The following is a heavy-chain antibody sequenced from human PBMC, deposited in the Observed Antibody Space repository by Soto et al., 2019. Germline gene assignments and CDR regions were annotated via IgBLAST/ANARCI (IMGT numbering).Heavy chain of an antibody. D-gene: IGHD5-12*01. CDR3: ARRVRDGYNIDY. Sequence: QLQLQESGPGLVKPSETLSLTCTVSGGSISSSAYYWGWIRQPPGKGLEWIGNIYYSGSTYYNPTLKSRFTISVDTSKNQFSLKLSSVTAADTAVYYCARRVRDGYNIDYWGQGTLVTVSS. CDR2: IYYSGST. J-gene: IGHJ4*02. V-gene: IGHV4-39*01. CDR1: GGSISSSAYY.